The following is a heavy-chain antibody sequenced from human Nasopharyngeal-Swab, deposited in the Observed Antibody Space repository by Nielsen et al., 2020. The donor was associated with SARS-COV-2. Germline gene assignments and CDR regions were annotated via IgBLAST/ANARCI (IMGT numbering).Heavy chain of an antibody. CDR3: ARTPIVATMGDYYYYMDV. Sequence: VRQMPGKGLEWMGRIDPSDSYTNYSPSFQGHVTISADKSISTAYLQWSSLEASDTAMYYCARTPIVATMGDYYYYMDVWGKGTTVTVSS. J-gene: IGHJ6*03. CDR2: IDPSDSYT. V-gene: IGHV5-10-1*01. D-gene: IGHD5-12*01.